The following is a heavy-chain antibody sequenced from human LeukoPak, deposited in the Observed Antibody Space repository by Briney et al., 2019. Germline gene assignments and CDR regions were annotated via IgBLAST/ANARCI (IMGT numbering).Heavy chain of an antibody. J-gene: IGHJ6*03. V-gene: IGHV3-15*01. D-gene: IGHD6-19*01. Sequence: PGGSLRLSCAASGFPFSNAWMSWVRQAPGKGLEWVGRIKSKTDGGTTDYAAPVKGRFTISRDDSKNTLYLQMNSLKTEDTAVYYCTTDPSYSGGWYGYYYYMDVWGKGTTVTISS. CDR1: GFPFSNAW. CDR2: IKSKTDGGTT. CDR3: TTDPSYSGGWYGYYYYMDV.